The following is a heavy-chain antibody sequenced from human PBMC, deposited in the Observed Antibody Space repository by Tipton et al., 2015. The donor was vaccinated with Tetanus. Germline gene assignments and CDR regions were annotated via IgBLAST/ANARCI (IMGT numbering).Heavy chain of an antibody. J-gene: IGHJ4*02. V-gene: IGHV4-59*01. Sequence: TLSLTCTVSGGSMSNNYWSWIRQPPGKGLEWIAYIFHSGSTNYSPSLKRRVTISIDSSKNQFSLKLTSVTAADTAVYYCARDERYGDYAYWGQGSLITVSS. D-gene: IGHD4-17*01. CDR1: GGSMSNNY. CDR2: IFHSGST. CDR3: ARDERYGDYAY.